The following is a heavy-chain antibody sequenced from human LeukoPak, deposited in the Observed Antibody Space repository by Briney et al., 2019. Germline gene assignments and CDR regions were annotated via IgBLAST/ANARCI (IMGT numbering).Heavy chain of an antibody. D-gene: IGHD5-24*01. V-gene: IGHV4-59*08. CDR1: GGSISTYY. CDR3: ARGLGHGWLQFWADAFDI. J-gene: IGHJ3*02. Sequence: SETLSLTCTVSGGSISTYYWSWIRQPPGKGLEWIGYIYYSGSINYNPSLKSRVTISVDTSKNQFSLKLSSVTAADTAVYYCARGLGHGWLQFWADAFDIWGQGIMVTVSS. CDR2: IYYSGSI.